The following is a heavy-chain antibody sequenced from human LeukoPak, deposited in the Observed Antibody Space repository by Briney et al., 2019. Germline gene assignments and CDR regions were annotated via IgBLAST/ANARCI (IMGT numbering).Heavy chain of an antibody. CDR1: GFTFSSYA. J-gene: IGHJ4*02. V-gene: IGHV3-30*04. CDR2: ISYDGSNK. CDR3: AKTADYGSGSFGDY. D-gene: IGHD3-10*01. Sequence: PGGSLRLSCAASGFTFSSYAMHWVRQAPGKGLEWVAVISYDGSNKYYADSVKGRFTISRDNSKNTLYLQMNSLRAEDTAVYYCAKTADYGSGSFGDYWGQGTLVTVSS.